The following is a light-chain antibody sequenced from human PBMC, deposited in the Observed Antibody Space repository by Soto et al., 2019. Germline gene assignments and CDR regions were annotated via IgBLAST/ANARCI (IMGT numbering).Light chain of an antibody. V-gene: IGLV1-40*01. Sequence: QSVLTQPPSVSGAPGQRVTISCTGSSSNIGAGYDVHWYQQLPGTAPKLLISGNSNRPSGVPDRFSGSKSGTSASLAITGLQAEDEADYYCQSYESSLSVVFGGGTKLTVL. CDR1: SSNIGAGYD. J-gene: IGLJ2*01. CDR2: GNS. CDR3: QSYESSLSVV.